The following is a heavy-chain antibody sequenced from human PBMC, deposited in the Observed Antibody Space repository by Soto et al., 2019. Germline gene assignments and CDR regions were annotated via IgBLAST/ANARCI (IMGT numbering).Heavy chain of an antibody. CDR2: IYYSGSS. CDR3: VSVRRCVPAATPAYYYYYMDV. CDR1: GGAISSGGYY. V-gene: IGHV4-31*03. J-gene: IGHJ6*03. Sequence: QVQLQESGPGLVKPSQTLSLTCTVSGGAISSGGYYWSWIRQHPGKGLEWIGYIYYSGSSYYNPSPTSRLTLSIDTSTTQFPLNLTSVPAADPAVYYCVSVRRCVPAATPAYYYYYMDVWGNGTTVTVSS. D-gene: IGHD2-2*01.